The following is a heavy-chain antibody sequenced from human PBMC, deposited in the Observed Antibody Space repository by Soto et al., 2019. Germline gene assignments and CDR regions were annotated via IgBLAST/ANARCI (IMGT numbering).Heavy chain of an antibody. CDR2: IYYSGST. D-gene: IGHD3-10*01. Sequence: SETLSLTCTVSGGXISSYYWSWIRQPPGKGLEWIGYIYYSGSTNYNPSLKSRVTMSVDTSKNQFSLNLSSVTAADTAVYYCARQKDYYGSSRCFDPWGQGTLVTVSS. J-gene: IGHJ5*02. CDR3: ARQKDYYGSSRCFDP. CDR1: GGXISSYY. V-gene: IGHV4-59*08.